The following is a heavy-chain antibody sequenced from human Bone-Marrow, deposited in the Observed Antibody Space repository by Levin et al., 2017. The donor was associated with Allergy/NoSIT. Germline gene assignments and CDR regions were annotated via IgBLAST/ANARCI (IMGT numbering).Heavy chain of an antibody. V-gene: IGHV4-39*01. D-gene: IGHD3-16*01. CDR1: GDSITSSTSY. Sequence: PSETLSLTCTVSGDSITSSTSYWGWIRQPPGKGLEWIGSIYYSGSTYYNPSLTSRVTMSVDMSKNHFSLKLSSVTAADTAVYFCARHPYYAYSWGTPDYWGLGTLVTVSS. CDR3: ARHPYYAYSWGTPDY. CDR2: IYYSGST. J-gene: IGHJ4*02.